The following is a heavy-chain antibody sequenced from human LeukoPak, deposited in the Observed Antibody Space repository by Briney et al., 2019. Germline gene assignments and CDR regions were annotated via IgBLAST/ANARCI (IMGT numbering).Heavy chain of an antibody. CDR1: GGTFSSYA. Sequence: ASVKVSCKASGGTFSSYAISWVRQAPGQGLEWMGRIIPIFGTANYAQKFQGRVTITADESTSTAYMELSSLRSEDTAVYYCARGPGGVLEWLFYAFDIWGQGTMVTVSS. CDR2: IIPIFGTA. J-gene: IGHJ3*02. D-gene: IGHD3-3*01. V-gene: IGHV1-69*15. CDR3: ARGPGGVLEWLFYAFDI.